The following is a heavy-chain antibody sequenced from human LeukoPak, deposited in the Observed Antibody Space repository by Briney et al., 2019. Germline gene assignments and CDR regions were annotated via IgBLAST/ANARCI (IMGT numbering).Heavy chain of an antibody. Sequence: GGSLRLSCAAPGLTFSNYAMTWVRQAPGKGLGWVSSIRGDGGGAVYTDSVKGRFTTSRDNSKNMLNLQMNSLRSEDTALYYCTKDPNGDYIGAFDPWGQGTLVTVSS. J-gene: IGHJ5*02. V-gene: IGHV3-23*01. D-gene: IGHD4-17*01. CDR3: TKDPNGDYIGAFDP. CDR2: IRGDGGGA. CDR1: GLTFSNYA.